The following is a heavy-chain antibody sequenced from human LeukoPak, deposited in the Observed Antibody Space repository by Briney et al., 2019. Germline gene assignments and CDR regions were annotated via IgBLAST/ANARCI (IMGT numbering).Heavy chain of an antibody. CDR3: ARGKFGDYVDFDY. Sequence: SETLSLTCTVSGGSISSYYWSWIRQPPGKGLEWIGYIYYSGSTKYNPSLKSRVTISVDTSKNQFSLKLSSVTAADTAVYYCARGKFGDYVDFDYWGQGTLVTVSS. CDR2: IYYSGST. V-gene: IGHV4-59*01. D-gene: IGHD4-17*01. CDR1: GGSISSYY. J-gene: IGHJ4*02.